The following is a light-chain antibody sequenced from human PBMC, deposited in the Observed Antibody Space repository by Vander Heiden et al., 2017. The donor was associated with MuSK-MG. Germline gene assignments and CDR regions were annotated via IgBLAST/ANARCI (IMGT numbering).Light chain of an antibody. CDR1: ESIRSY. V-gene: IGKV1-39*01. CDR2: AAS. Sequence: DIQMTQSPSSLSASVGDRVTITCRASESIRSYLNWYQQKPETAPKLLIYAASSLQSGVPSRFSGSGSGTDFTLTISSLQPEDFATYYCQQTYSTPNTFGGGTKVHIK. J-gene: IGKJ4*01. CDR3: QQTYSTPNT.